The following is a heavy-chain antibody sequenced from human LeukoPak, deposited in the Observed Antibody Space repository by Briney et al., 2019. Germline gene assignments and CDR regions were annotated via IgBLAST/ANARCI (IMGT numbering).Heavy chain of an antibody. Sequence: PSETLSLTCTVSGGSISSYYWSWTRQPPGKGLEWIGYIYYSGSTNYNPSLKSRVTISVDTSKNQFSLKLSSVTAADTAVYYCAREFRGGYYFDYWGQGTLVTVSS. J-gene: IGHJ4*02. CDR1: GGSISSYY. CDR2: IYYSGST. CDR3: AREFRGGYYFDY. D-gene: IGHD1-14*01. V-gene: IGHV4-59*01.